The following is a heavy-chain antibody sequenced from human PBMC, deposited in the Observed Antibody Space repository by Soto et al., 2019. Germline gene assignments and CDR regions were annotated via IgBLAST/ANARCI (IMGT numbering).Heavy chain of an antibody. Sequence: QVQLVESGGGVVQPGRSLRLSCAASGFTFSSYGMHWVRQAPGKGLEWVAVISYDGSNKYYADSVKGRFTISRDNSKNPLDLQMNSLRAEDTAVYYCAKCGSPTPGGYYYGMDVWGQGTTVTVSS. CDR3: AKCGSPTPGGYYYGMDV. CDR2: ISYDGSNK. V-gene: IGHV3-30*18. D-gene: IGHD2-15*01. J-gene: IGHJ6*02. CDR1: GFTFSSYG.